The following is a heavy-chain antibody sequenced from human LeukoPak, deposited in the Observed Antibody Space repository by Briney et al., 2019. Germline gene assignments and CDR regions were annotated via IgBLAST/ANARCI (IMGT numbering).Heavy chain of an antibody. V-gene: IGHV3-23*01. CDR2: VDYSGGDT. CDR1: GFTLSSYE. Sequence: GGSLRLSCIASGFTLSSYEMSWLRQAPGKGLEWVSSVDYSGGDTHYADSVMGRFTISRDNSKNTLYLQLNSLSADDTAVYYCARDLSLIALTDWGQGTLVTVSS. D-gene: IGHD3-22*01. CDR3: ARDLSLIALTD. J-gene: IGHJ4*02.